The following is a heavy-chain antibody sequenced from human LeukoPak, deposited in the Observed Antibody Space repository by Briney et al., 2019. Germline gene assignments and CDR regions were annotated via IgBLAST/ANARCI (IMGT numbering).Heavy chain of an antibody. Sequence: GGSLRLSCAASGFTFSNYWMTWVRQAPGKGLEWVANIKQDGSVKSYEDSVKGRFTIARDNAKNSVYLQMNRLRAEDTAVYYCARDPYQLLSVYYYYYMDVWGKGTTVTVSS. CDR3: ARDPYQLLSVYYYYYMDV. CDR1: GFTFSNYW. D-gene: IGHD2-2*01. V-gene: IGHV3-7*01. J-gene: IGHJ6*03. CDR2: IKQDGSVK.